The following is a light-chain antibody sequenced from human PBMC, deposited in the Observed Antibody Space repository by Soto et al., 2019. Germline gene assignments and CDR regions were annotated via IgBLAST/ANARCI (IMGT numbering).Light chain of an antibody. CDR1: SSDVGGYDS. V-gene: IGLV2-14*01. J-gene: IGLJ1*01. Sequence: QSALTQPASVSLSPGQSITISCCGTSSDVGGYDSVSWYQQHPGKAPKVMIYEVSNRPSGVSNRFSGSKYGNTASLTISGLQAEDEADYYCSSYTSSYTLVFGAGTKVTAL. CDR2: EVS. CDR3: SSYTSSYTLV.